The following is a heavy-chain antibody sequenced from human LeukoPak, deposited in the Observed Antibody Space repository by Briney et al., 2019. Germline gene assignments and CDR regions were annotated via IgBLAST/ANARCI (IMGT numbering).Heavy chain of an antibody. CDR2: VYDSGTT. CDR1: GGSISRYY. V-gene: IGHV4-59*01. J-gene: IGHJ2*01. Sequence: SETLSLTCTVSGGSISRYYWSWIRQPPGKGLEWFGYVYDSGTTNYNPSLKSRVTISVDTSKNQFSLKLSSVTAADTAVYYCARARLWIQLWPVWYFDLWGRGTLVTVSS. CDR3: ARARLWIQLWPVWYFDL. D-gene: IGHD5-18*01.